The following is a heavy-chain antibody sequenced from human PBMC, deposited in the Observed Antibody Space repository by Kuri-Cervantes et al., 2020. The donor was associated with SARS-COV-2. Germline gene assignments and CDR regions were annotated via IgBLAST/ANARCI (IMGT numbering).Heavy chain of an antibody. CDR2: IGPSGAPI. Sequence: GGSLRLSCEASGFTFSDYYVTWIRQAPGKGLEWVSYIGPSGAPIHYADSGKGRFTISRDNAKNSLFLQMNSLRAEDMAMYYCTTTEGHYDFWSGPPSWYFDYWGQGTPVTVSS. J-gene: IGHJ4*02. D-gene: IGHD3-3*01. CDR1: GFTFSDYY. V-gene: IGHV3-11*01. CDR3: TTTEGHYDFWSGPPSWYFDY.